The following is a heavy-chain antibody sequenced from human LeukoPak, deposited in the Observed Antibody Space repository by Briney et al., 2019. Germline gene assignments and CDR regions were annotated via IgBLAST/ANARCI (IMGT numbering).Heavy chain of an antibody. Sequence: ASVKVSCKASGYTFTSYGISWVRQAPGQGLEWMGWISGYNGNTNYAQKLQGRVTMTTDTFTSTAYMELRSLRSDKTAVYYCARELSTYYDSSGYYDYWGQGTLVTVSS. D-gene: IGHD3-22*01. J-gene: IGHJ4*02. CDR2: ISGYNGNT. CDR1: GYTFTSYG. V-gene: IGHV1-18*01. CDR3: ARELSTYYDSSGYYDY.